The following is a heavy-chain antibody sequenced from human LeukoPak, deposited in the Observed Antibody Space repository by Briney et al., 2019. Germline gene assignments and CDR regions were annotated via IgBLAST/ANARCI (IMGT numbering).Heavy chain of an antibody. V-gene: IGHV1-2*06. Sequence: ASVKVSCKVSGYTFTTSYIHWVRQAPGQGLEWMGRINPKSASTNYPERLRGRVTISMDTSINTAYMELSRLRSDNTAVYFCARVPPDEGLLFDYWSQGTLVTVSS. J-gene: IGHJ4*02. CDR1: GYTFTTSY. CDR2: INPKSAST. CDR3: ARVPPDEGLLFDY.